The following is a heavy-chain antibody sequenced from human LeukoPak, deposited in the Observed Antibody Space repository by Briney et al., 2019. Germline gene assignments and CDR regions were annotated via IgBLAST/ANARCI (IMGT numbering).Heavy chain of an antibody. V-gene: IGHV3-21*01. J-gene: IGHJ4*02. D-gene: IGHD3-22*01. CDR3: ARVSGGYHDY. CDR2: ISSGSSYI. Sequence: GGSLRLSCAASGFTFSSYSMNWVRQAPGKGLEWVSSISSGSSYIYYADSVKGRFTISRDNAKNSPYLQMNSLRAEDTAVYYCARVSGGYHDYWGQGTLVTVSS. CDR1: GFTFSSYS.